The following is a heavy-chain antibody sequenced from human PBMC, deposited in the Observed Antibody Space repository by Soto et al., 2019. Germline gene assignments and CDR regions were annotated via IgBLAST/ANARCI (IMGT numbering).Heavy chain of an antibody. D-gene: IGHD4-17*01. CDR2: IWYDGSNK. Sequence: GSLRLSCAASGFTFSSYGMHWVRQAPGKGLEWVAVIWYDGSNKYYADSVKGRFTISRDNSKNTLYLQMNSLRAEDTAVYYCAVGDYGDTYFDYWGQGTLVTVSS. V-gene: IGHV3-33*01. J-gene: IGHJ4*02. CDR1: GFTFSSYG. CDR3: AVGDYGDTYFDY.